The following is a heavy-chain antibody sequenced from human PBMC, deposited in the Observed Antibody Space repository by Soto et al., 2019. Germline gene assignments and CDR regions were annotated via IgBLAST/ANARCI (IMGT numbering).Heavy chain of an antibody. CDR3: ARDWSRYFDSSGLMWFY. V-gene: IGHV1-18*04. Sequence: ATLKVSCTASGYTFNSYGISWVRQAPGQGLEWVGWISAHNGDTKYAQNLQGRLTLTTDTSTSTAYMELTSLTSDDTAVYYCARDWSRYFDSSGLMWFYWGQGTLVTVSS. CDR2: ISAHNGDT. CDR1: GYTFNSYG. D-gene: IGHD3-22*01. J-gene: IGHJ4*02.